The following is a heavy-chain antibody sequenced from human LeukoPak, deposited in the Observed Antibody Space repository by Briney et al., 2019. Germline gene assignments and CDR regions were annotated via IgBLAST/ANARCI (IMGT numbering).Heavy chain of an antibody. J-gene: IGHJ4*02. D-gene: IGHD5-18*01. CDR2: IYHSGST. V-gene: IGHV4-38-2*01. CDR3: ARVDSVLIGYSYGNDPGY. Sequence: SETLSLTCVDCGYSSISGYYWSWIRQPPGKGLEWIGSIYHSGSTYYNPSLKSRVTISVDTSTNQFSLKLSSVTTADTGVDYCARVDSVLIGYSYGNDPGYWGQGTLVTVSS. CDR1: GYSSISGYY.